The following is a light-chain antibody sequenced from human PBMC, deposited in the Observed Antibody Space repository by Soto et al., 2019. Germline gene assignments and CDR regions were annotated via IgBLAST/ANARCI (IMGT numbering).Light chain of an antibody. CDR1: RSAVGSYNY. CDR2: EVT. J-gene: IGLJ1*01. CDR3: SSYTRSNTYV. V-gene: IGLV2-14*01. Sequence: QSVLTQPASVSGSPGQSIPLSCTGTRSAVGSYNYVSWYQQHPDKAPKLMMYEVTNRPSGVANRFSGSKSGNTASLTLSGLQAEDEADYYCSSYTRSNTYVFGTGTKLTVL.